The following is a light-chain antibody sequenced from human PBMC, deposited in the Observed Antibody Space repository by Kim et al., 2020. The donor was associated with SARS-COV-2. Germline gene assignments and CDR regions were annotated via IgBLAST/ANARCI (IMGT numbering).Light chain of an antibody. CDR2: GAS. V-gene: IGKV3-20*01. Sequence: EIVLTQSPGTLSLSPGERATLSCRASQSVSSSYLAWYQQKPGQAPRLLIYGASSRATGIPDRFSGSGSGTDFTLTISRLEPEDFAVYYCQQYGSSPRTFGGGTKVAIK. CDR1: QSVSSSY. J-gene: IGKJ4*01. CDR3: QQYGSSPRT.